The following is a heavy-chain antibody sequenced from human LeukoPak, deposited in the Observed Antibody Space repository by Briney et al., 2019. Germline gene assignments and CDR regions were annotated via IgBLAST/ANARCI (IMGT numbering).Heavy chain of an antibody. CDR2: INSDGSST. V-gene: IGHV3-74*01. D-gene: IGHD6-13*01. CDR1: GFTFSSYW. J-gene: IGHJ4*02. CDR3: AIADRAAAGPSLH. Sequence: PPGGSLRLSCAASGFTFSSYWMHWVRQAPGKGLVCVSRINSDGSSTSYADSVKGRFTISRDNAKNTLYLQMNSLRAEDTAVYYCAIADRAAAGPSLHWGRGTLVTVSS.